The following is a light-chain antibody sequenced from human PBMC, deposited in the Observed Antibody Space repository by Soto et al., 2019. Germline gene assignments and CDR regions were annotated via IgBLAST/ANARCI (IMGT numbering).Light chain of an antibody. CDR2: HAS. CDR1: QDINNY. CDR3: QQYNSYSKT. J-gene: IGKJ1*01. V-gene: IGKV1-5*01. Sequence: DIQMTQSPSSLSASVGDRVTITCQASQDINNYLNWYKQKSGKAPKVLIYHASTLESGVPSRVRGSGSGTEFTLTISSLQPDDFATYYCQQYNSYSKTFGQGTKVDI.